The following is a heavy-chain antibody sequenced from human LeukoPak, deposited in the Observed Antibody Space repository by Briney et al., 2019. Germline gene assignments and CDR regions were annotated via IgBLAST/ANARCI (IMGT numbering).Heavy chain of an antibody. CDR1: EFSVGSNY. CDR3: AREGQQLGNGAFDI. D-gene: IGHD6-13*01. V-gene: IGHV3-66*01. J-gene: IGHJ3*02. CDR2: IYSGGST. Sequence: PGGSLRLSCAASEFSVGSNYMTWVRQAPGKGLEWVSLIYSGGSTYYADSVKGRFTISRDNSKNTLYLQMNSLRAEDTAVYYCAREGQQLGNGAFDIWGQGTMVTVSS.